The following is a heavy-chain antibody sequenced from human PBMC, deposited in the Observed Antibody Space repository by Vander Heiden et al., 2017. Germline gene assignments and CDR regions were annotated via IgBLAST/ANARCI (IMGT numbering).Heavy chain of an antibody. Sequence: QVQRVESGGGVVQPGRSLRLSCAASGFTFSSYGMHWVRQAPGKGLEWVSLIWYDGSDKYYADSVKGRFTISRDNSKNTLYLQMYSLRAEDTAVYYCARDALSSGYYAYFDYWGQGTLVTVSS. V-gene: IGHV3-33*01. CDR3: ARDALSSGYYAYFDY. CDR1: GFTFSSYG. J-gene: IGHJ4*02. D-gene: IGHD3-22*01. CDR2: IWYDGSDK.